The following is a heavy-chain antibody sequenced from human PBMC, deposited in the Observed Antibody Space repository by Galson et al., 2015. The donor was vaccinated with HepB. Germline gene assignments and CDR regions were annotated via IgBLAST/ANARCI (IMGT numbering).Heavy chain of an antibody. J-gene: IGHJ4*02. Sequence: SLRLSCAASGFSFSSHAMSWVRQAPRKGLEWVSSIGDSGVSTEYADSVKGRFTLSRDNSKNMLYLQVNSLRVENTAVYYCANASGSCFDSWGQGILVTVSS. CDR3: ANASGSCFDS. CDR2: IGDSGVST. D-gene: IGHD2-15*01. CDR1: GFSFSSHA. V-gene: IGHV3-23*01.